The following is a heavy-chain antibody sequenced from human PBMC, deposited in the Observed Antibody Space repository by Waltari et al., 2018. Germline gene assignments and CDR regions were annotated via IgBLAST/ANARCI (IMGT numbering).Heavy chain of an antibody. CDR3: ASSGYGQWLVLNAFDI. CDR1: GFTVSSNY. Sequence: EVQLVESGGGLVQPGGSLRLSCAAPGFTVSSNYISWVRPAPGKGLEWFSVIYSGGSTYYEDSVKGRFTISGENSKNTLYLQMNSRRAEDTAVYYCASSGYGQWLVLNAFDIWGQGTMVTVSS. D-gene: IGHD6-19*01. J-gene: IGHJ3*02. CDR2: IYSGGST. V-gene: IGHV3-66*02.